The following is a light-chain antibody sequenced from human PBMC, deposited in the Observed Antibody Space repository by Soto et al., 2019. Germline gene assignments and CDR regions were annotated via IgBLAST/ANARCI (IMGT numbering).Light chain of an antibody. CDR3: QLFGNSPYT. Sequence: EIVLTQSPGTLSLSPGDRATLSCRASQSVSSSYLAWYQPKPGQAPRLLIYGASSRATGIPDRFSGSGSGTHFTITISRLEPEDFAVYYCQLFGNSPYTFGQGTRLEIK. CDR2: GAS. V-gene: IGKV3-20*01. CDR1: QSVSSSY. J-gene: IGKJ2*01.